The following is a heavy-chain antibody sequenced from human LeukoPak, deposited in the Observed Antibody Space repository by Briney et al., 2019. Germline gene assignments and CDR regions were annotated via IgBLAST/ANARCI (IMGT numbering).Heavy chain of an antibody. CDR2: ISGSGGST. Sequence: GGSLRLSCAASGFTFSSYAMSWVRQAPGKGLEWVSAISGSGGSTYYADSVKGRFTISRDNSKNTLYLQMNSLRAEDTAVYYCAKDGGGTKRGYYFDYWGQGTLVTVSS. CDR3: AKDGGGTKRGYYFDY. CDR1: GFTFSSYA. D-gene: IGHD3-16*01. J-gene: IGHJ4*02. V-gene: IGHV3-23*01.